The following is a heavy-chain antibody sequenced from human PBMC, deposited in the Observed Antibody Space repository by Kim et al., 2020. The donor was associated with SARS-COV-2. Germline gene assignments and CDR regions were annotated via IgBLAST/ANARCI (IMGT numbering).Heavy chain of an antibody. D-gene: IGHD1-26*01. V-gene: IGHV3-30-3*01. CDR1: GFTFSSYA. J-gene: IGHJ4*02. CDR2: ISYDGSNK. Sequence: GGSLRLSCAASGFTFSSYAMHWVRQAPGKGLEWVAVISYDGSNKYYADSVKGRFTISRDNSKNTLYLQMNSLRAEDTAVYYCARDLAPFLLGFGFFDYWGRGTLVTVSS. CDR3: ARDLAPFLLGFGFFDY.